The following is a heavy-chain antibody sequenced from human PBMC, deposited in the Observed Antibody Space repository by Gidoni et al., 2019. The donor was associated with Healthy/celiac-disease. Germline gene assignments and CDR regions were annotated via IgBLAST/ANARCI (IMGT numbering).Heavy chain of an antibody. Sequence: EVQLVESGGGLVQPGRSLRLSCAASGFTFDAYAMHWVRQAPGKGLEWVSGISWNSGSIGYADSVKGRFTISRDNAKNSLYLQMNSLRAEDTALYYCAKGISGYDLAPEYYFDYWGQGTLVTVSS. CDR3: AKGISGYDLAPEYYFDY. CDR1: GFTFDAYA. D-gene: IGHD5-12*01. J-gene: IGHJ4*02. V-gene: IGHV3-9*01. CDR2: ISWNSGSI.